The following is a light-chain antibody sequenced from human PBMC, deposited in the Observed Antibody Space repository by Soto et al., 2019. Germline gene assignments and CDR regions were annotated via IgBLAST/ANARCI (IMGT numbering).Light chain of an antibody. J-gene: IGKJ4*01. CDR2: WAS. CDR1: QTVLFNSNSKNY. CDR3: QQYYTIPIT. Sequence: DIVLTQSPDSLAVSLGERATINCKSSQTVLFNSNSKNYLAWYQQKPGQPPKLLIYWASARESGVTDRFSGRGSETNFNFTIESLPAEDVAVYYCQQYYTIPITFGGGTKVEIK. V-gene: IGKV4-1*01.